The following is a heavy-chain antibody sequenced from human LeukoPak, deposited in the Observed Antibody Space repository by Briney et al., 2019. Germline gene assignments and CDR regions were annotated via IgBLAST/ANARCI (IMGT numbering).Heavy chain of an antibody. Sequence: SETLSLTCTVSSDSFSSYYWAWIRQPAGKGLEWLGRLYPGVSTNYSPSLKSRLTMSVDTSKNQFSLNLTSMTAADTAVYFCARSAVTRAGVFDYWGRGTLVTVSS. V-gene: IGHV4-4*07. CDR2: LYPGVST. CDR1: SDSFSSYY. J-gene: IGHJ4*02. CDR3: ARSAVTRAGVFDY. D-gene: IGHD4-17*01.